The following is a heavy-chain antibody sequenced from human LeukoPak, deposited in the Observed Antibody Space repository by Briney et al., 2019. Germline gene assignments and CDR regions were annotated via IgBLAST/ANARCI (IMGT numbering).Heavy chain of an antibody. CDR3: AKEKLERRLWGAFDI. Sequence: PGGSLRLSCAASGFSFSSYEMNWVRHAPRQGLEWVAVISYDGSNKYYTDSGNGRFTIFSDNSKNTLYLPMNSLRAEDTAVYYCAKEKLERRLWGAFDIWGQGTMVTVSS. D-gene: IGHD1-1*01. J-gene: IGHJ3*02. CDR1: GFSFSSYE. CDR2: ISYDGSNK. V-gene: IGHV3-30*18.